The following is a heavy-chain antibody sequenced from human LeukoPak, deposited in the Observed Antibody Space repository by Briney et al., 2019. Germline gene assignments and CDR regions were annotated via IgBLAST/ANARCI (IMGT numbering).Heavy chain of an antibody. CDR3: ARIGTAYCGGDCYRYNYYGLDV. V-gene: IGHV5-51*01. J-gene: IGHJ6*02. D-gene: IGHD2-21*02. CDR2: IYPGDSDT. CDR1: GYSFTSYW. Sequence: GESLKISCKGSGYSFTSYWIGWVRQMPGKGLEWMGIIYPGDSDTRYSPSFQGQVTISADKSISTAYLQWSSLKASDTAMYYCARIGTAYCGGDCYRYNYYGLDVWGQGTTVTVSS.